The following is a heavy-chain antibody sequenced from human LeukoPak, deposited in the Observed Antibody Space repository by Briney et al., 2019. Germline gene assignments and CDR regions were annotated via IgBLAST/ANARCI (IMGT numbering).Heavy chain of an antibody. D-gene: IGHD3-22*01. CDR1: GFTFSSYG. Sequence: GGSLRLSCAASGFTFSSYGMSWVRQAPGKGLEWVAFIRYDGSNKYYADSVKGRFTISRDNSKNTLYLQMNSLRAEDTAVYYCAKDSGSSLNYWGQGTLVTVSS. J-gene: IGHJ4*02. V-gene: IGHV3-30*02. CDR2: IRYDGSNK. CDR3: AKDSGSSLNY.